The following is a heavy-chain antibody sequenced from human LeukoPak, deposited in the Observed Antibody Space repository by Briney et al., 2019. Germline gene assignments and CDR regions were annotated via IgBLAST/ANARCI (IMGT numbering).Heavy chain of an antibody. CDR2: INPNSGGT. D-gene: IGHD2-15*01. Sequence: GASVKVSCRASGYTCTGYYMHWVRQAPGQGREWMGWINPNSGGTNYAQKFQGWVTMTRDTSISTAYMELSRLRSDDTAVYYCARRYCRNDFCYDAYDNWGQGTMVTVSS. J-gene: IGHJ3*02. CDR1: GYTCTGYY. CDR3: ARRYCRNDFCYDAYDN. V-gene: IGHV1-2*04.